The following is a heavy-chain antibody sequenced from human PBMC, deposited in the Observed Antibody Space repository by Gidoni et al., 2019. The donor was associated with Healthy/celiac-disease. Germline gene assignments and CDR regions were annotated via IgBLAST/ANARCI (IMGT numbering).Heavy chain of an antibody. J-gene: IGHJ3*02. V-gene: IGHV3-9*01. CDR3: AKVRGGTGDAFDT. CDR2: ISWNSGSI. Sequence: EVQLVESGGGLVQPGRSLRLSCAASGFTFDDYAMHWVRQAPGKGLEGGSGISWNSGSIGYADSVKGRFTISRDNAKNSLYLQMNSLRAEDTALYYCAKVRGGTGDAFDTWGQGTMVTVSS. D-gene: IGHD3-9*01. CDR1: GFTFDDYA.